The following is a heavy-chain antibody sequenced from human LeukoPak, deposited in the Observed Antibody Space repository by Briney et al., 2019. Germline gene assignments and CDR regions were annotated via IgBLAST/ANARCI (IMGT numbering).Heavy chain of an antibody. Sequence: GGSLRLSCAASGFTFSSYGMHWVRQAPGKGLEWVAFIQYDGSNKYYADSVKGRFTISRDNSKNTLYLQMNSLRAEDTAVYYCAKEWSASMDVWGKGTTVTISS. D-gene: IGHD2-15*01. CDR3: AKEWSASMDV. J-gene: IGHJ6*03. CDR1: GFTFSSYG. CDR2: IQYDGSNK. V-gene: IGHV3-30*02.